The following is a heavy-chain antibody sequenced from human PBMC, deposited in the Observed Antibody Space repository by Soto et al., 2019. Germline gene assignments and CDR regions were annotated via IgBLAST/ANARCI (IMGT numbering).Heavy chain of an antibody. CDR1: GGSISSSSYY. V-gene: IGHV4-39*01. Sequence: SETLSLTCTVSGGSISSSSYYWGWIRQPPGKGLEWIGSIYYSGSTYYNPSLKSRVTISVDTSKNQFSLKLSSVSAADTAVYYCARLPNTYYYDSSGYDYWGQGTLVTVSS. CDR3: ARLPNTYYYDSSGYDY. CDR2: IYYSGST. J-gene: IGHJ4*02. D-gene: IGHD3-22*01.